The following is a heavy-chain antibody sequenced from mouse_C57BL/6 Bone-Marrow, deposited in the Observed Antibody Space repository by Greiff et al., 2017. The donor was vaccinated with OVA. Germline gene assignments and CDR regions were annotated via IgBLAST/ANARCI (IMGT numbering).Heavy chain of an antibody. J-gene: IGHJ2*01. CDR2: IWGVGST. V-gene: IGHV2-6*01. Sequence: VMLVESGPGLVAPSQSLSITCTVSGFSLTSYGVDWVRQSPGKGLEWLGVIWGVGSTNYNSALKSRLSISKDNSKSQVFLKMNSLQTDDTAMYYCASPIYYDYGDYFDYWGQGTTLTVSS. D-gene: IGHD2-4*01. CDR3: ASPIYYDYGDYFDY. CDR1: GFSLTSYG.